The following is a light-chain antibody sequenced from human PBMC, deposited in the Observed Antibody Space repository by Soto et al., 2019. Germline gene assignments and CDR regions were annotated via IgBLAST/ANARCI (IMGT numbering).Light chain of an antibody. V-gene: IGKV2-28*01. J-gene: IGKJ1*01. CDR2: LGS. CDR1: HSLLHSNGYNY. Sequence: DIVMTHSPLSLPVTPGEPASISCRSSHSLLHSNGYNYLDWYLQKPGQSPQLLVYLGSYRASGVPDRFSGSGSGTDFTLKISRVEAEDVGVYYCMQALQTRTFGQGTKVDI. CDR3: MQALQTRT.